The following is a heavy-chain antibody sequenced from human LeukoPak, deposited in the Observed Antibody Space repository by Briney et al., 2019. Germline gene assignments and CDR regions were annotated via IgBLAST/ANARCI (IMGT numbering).Heavy chain of an antibody. CDR3: ARLSSATRLWLAASDI. D-gene: IGHD6-19*01. Sequence: VASVKVSCKASGYTLTSYGISWVRQAPGQGLEWMGWISAYNGNTNYAQKLQGRVTMTTDTSTSTVYMELRSLRSDDTAVYYCARLSSATRLWLAASDIWGQGTGVTVSS. J-gene: IGHJ3*02. CDR1: GYTLTSYG. CDR2: ISAYNGNT. V-gene: IGHV1-18*01.